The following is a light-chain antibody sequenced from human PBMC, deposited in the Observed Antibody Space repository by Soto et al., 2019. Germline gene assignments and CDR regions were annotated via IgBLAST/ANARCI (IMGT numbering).Light chain of an antibody. V-gene: IGKV3-15*01. CDR3: QQYNNWTMYP. Sequence: EIVMTQSPATLSVSPGERATLSCRASQSVSSNLAWYQQKPGQAPRLLIYGASTRATGIPARFSGSGSGTQFTLIISRLQSEDFAVYYCQQYNNWTMYPFGQGTKLEIK. J-gene: IGKJ2*01. CDR1: QSVSSN. CDR2: GAS.